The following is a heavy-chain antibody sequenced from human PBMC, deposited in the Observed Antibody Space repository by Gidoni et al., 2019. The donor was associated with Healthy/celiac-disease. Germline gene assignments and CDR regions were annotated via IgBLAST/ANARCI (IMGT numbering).Heavy chain of an antibody. D-gene: IGHD1-26*01. CDR3: TTGLNGGSYYFWGHHVDY. Sequence: EVQLVESGGGLVKPGGSLRLSCAASGFTFSNAWMSWVRQAPGKGLEWVGRIKSKTDGGTTDYAAPVKGRFTISRDDSKNTLYLQMNSLKTEDTAVYYCTTGLNGGSYYFWGHHVDYWGQGTLVTVSS. CDR1: GFTFSNAW. J-gene: IGHJ4*02. V-gene: IGHV3-15*01. CDR2: IKSKTDGGTT.